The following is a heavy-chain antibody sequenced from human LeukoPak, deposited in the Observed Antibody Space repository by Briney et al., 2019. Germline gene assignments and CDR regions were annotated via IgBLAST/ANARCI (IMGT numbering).Heavy chain of an antibody. V-gene: IGHV3-7*01. D-gene: IGHD2-15*01. CDR3: ARGWGEKGRCRGGTCNNPQFDY. J-gene: IGHJ4*02. Sequence: PGGSLRLSCAASGFKFSYYWMTWVRQAPGKGLEWLANIKESGSEKYYVDSVKGGFTISRDNADNLVYLQMTSLRVEDTAVYYCARGWGEKGRCRGGTCNNPQFDYWGQGILVTVSS. CDR2: IKESGSEK. CDR1: GFKFSYYW.